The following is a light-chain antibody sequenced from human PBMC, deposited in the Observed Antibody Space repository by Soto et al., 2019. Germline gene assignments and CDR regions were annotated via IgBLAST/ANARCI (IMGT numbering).Light chain of an antibody. V-gene: IGLV1-51*02. CDR2: ENN. J-gene: IGLJ1*01. CDR3: GTWDSSPTTYV. Sequence: QYVLTQPPSVSAAPGQKVTISCSGSSSNIGKNYVSWYQHLPGAAPKLLIYENNKRPSVIPDRVSGSKSGTSATLTITGLQTGDEAEYYCGTWDSSPTTYVFGIGTKVTVL. CDR1: SSNIGKNY.